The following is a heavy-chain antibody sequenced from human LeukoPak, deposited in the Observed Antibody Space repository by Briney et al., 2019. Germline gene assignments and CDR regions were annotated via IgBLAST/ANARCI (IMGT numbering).Heavy chain of an antibody. V-gene: IGHV3-23*01. Sequence: GSLRLSCEASRFSFSAYPMGWVRRAPGKGLEWVSGISASGDVTFHADPLKGRFTISRDNSKNTPYLQMDSLRAEDTAKYYCAKSLLTTASGTGRAFDIWGQGTVVTVSA. CDR3: AKSLLTTASGTGRAFDI. CDR2: ISASGDVT. CDR1: RFSFSAYP. D-gene: IGHD1-26*01. J-gene: IGHJ3*02.